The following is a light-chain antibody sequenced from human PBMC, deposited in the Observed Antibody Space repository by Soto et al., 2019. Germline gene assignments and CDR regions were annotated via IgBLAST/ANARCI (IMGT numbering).Light chain of an antibody. CDR2: DVS. V-gene: IGLV2-14*01. J-gene: IGLJ2*01. CDR1: SSDVGGYNY. Sequence: QSALTQPASVSGSPGQSITISCTGTSSDVGGYNYVSWYQQHPGKAPKLMIYDVSNRPSGVSNRFSGSKSGNTASLTISGLQAEDEADYYGSSYTSSGTLVVFGGGTKVTVL. CDR3: SSYTSSGTLVV.